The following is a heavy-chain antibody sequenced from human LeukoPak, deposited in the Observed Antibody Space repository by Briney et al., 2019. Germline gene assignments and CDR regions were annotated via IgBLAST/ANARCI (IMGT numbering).Heavy chain of an antibody. CDR2: IYYSGST. V-gene: IGHV4-31*03. Sequence: SETLSLTCTVSGGSISSGGYYWRWIRQHPGKGLEWIGYIYYSGSTYYNPSLKSRVTISVDTSKNQFSLKLSSVTAADTAVYYCARDIRTVRYNYFDYWGQGTLVTVSS. D-gene: IGHD2-8*01. J-gene: IGHJ4*02. CDR3: ARDIRTVRYNYFDY. CDR1: GGSISSGGYY.